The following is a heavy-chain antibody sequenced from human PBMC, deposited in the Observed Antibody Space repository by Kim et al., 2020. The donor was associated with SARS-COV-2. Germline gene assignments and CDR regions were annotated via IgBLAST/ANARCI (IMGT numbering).Heavy chain of an antibody. Sequence: NYSRNYQGRVTIPTDTSATTAYMELSSLTSKDTAVYYCAREGSGSYNWFDPWGQGTLVTVSS. J-gene: IGHJ5*02. V-gene: IGHV1-3*01. CDR3: AREGSGSYNWFDP. D-gene: IGHD3-10*01.